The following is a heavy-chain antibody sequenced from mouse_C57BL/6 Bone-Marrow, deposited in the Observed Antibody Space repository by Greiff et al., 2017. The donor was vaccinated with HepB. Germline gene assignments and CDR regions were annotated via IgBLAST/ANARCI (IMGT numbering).Heavy chain of an antibody. J-gene: IGHJ1*03. CDR2: IRSKSNNYAT. V-gene: IGHV10-1*01. CDR3: VRHPWYFDV. CDR1: GFSFNTYA. Sequence: EAGGGLVQPKGSLKLSCAASGFSFNTYAMNWVRQAPGKGLEWVARIRSKSNNYATYYADSVKDRFTISRDDSESMLYLQMNNLKTEDTAMYYCVRHPWYFDVWGTGTTVTVSS.